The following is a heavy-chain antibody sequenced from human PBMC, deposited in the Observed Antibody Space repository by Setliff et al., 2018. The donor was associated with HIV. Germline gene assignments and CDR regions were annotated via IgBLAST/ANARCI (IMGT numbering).Heavy chain of an antibody. CDR3: ARDLANFWSGYYWGGAFDI. Sequence: GASVKVSCKASGNTFTGYYMHWVRQAPGQGLEWMGWFNPNNGGTNYAQKFQGRVTMTRDTSISTAYMELRSLRSDDTAVYYCARDLANFWSGYYWGGAFDIWGQGTMVTVSS. D-gene: IGHD3-3*01. V-gene: IGHV1-2*02. J-gene: IGHJ3*02. CDR1: GNTFTGYY. CDR2: FNPNNGGT.